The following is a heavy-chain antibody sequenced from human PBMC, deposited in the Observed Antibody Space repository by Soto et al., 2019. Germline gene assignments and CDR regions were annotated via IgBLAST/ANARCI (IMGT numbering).Heavy chain of an antibody. Sequence: SETQSLTSTVSGGNIGSSNWWSWVRQPPGKGLEWIGEIYHSGSTNYNPSLKSRVTISVDKSKNQFSLKLSSVTAADTAVYYCARATGMAPFDYWGQGTLVTVSS. CDR2: IYHSGST. D-gene: IGHD5-18*01. V-gene: IGHV4-4*02. CDR1: GGNIGSSNW. CDR3: ARATGMAPFDY. J-gene: IGHJ4*02.